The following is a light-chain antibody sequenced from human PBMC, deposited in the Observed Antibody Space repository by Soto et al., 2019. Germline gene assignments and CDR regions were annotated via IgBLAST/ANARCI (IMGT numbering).Light chain of an antibody. CDR1: SSDVGGYNY. Sequence: QSVLTRPPSVSGSPGQSVTISCSGSSSDVGGYNYVSWYQQHPGKAPKLMIYDVTKRPSGVPDRFSGSKSGNTASLTISGLQAEDEADYYCCSYGGRYTPYVFATGTKVTVL. J-gene: IGLJ1*01. V-gene: IGLV2-11*01. CDR2: DVT. CDR3: CSYGGRYTPYV.